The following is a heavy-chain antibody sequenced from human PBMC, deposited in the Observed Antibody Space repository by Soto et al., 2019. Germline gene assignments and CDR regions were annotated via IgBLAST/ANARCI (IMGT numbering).Heavy chain of an antibody. CDR2: IIPILGIA. J-gene: IGHJ5*02. CDR3: ARSERYSSSSRWFDP. D-gene: IGHD6-13*01. Sequence: QVQLVQSGAEVKKPGSSVKVSCKASGGTFSSYTISWVRQAPGQGLEWMGRIIPILGIANYAQKFQGRVTITADKSTSTAYMELSSLRSEDTAVYYCARSERYSSSSRWFDPWGQGTLVTVSS. V-gene: IGHV1-69*02. CDR1: GGTFSSYT.